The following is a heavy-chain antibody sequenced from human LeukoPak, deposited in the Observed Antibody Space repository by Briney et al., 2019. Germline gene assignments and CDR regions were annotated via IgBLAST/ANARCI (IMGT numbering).Heavy chain of an antibody. J-gene: IGHJ4*02. D-gene: IGHD3-22*01. V-gene: IGHV1-24*01. CDR1: GYTLTELS. CDR2: FDPEDGET. CDR3: ATVTYYYDSSGYRFDY. Sequence: ASVKVSCKVSGYTLTELSMHWVRQAPGRGLEWMGGFDPEDGETIYAQKFQGRVTMTEDTSTDTAYMELSSLRSEDTAVYYCATVTYYYDSSGYRFDYWGQGTLVTVSS.